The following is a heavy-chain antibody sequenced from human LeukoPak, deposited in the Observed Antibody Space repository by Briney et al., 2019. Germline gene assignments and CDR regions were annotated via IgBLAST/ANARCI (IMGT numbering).Heavy chain of an antibody. CDR2: INSDGSST. CDR3: AVSSSSGSGYFDY. J-gene: IGHJ4*02. V-gene: IGHV3-74*01. CDR1: GFTFSSYW. D-gene: IGHD6-13*01. Sequence: GGSLRLSCAASGFTFSSYWMHWVRQAPGKGLVWVSRINSDGSSTSYADSAKGRFTISRDNAKNTLYLQMNSLRAEDTAVYYCAVSSSSGSGYFDYWGQGTLVTVSS.